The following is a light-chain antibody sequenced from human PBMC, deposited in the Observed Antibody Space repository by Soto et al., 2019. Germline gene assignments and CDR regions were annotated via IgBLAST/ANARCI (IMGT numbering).Light chain of an antibody. Sequence: EIVMTQSPATLSVSPGERATLSCRASQSVSSNLTWYQQKPGQAPRLLIYGVSTRATGIPARFSGSGSGIEFTLTISSLQSEDFAVYYCQQYYNWWTFGQGTKVEIK. CDR1: QSVSSN. J-gene: IGKJ1*01. CDR2: GVS. V-gene: IGKV3-15*01. CDR3: QQYYNWWT.